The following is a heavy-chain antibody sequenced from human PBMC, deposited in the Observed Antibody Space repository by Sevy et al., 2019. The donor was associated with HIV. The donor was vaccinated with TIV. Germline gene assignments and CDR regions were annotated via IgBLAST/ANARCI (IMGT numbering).Heavy chain of an antibody. J-gene: IGHJ4*02. Sequence: ASVKVSCKVSGYTLTELSMHWVRQAPGKGLEWMGGFDPEDGETIYAQKFQGRVTMTEDTSTDTAYMELSSLRSEDTAVYYCATVSFPRGGAAALDYWGQGTLVTVSS. CDR1: GYTLTELS. CDR3: ATVSFPRGGAAALDY. D-gene: IGHD6-13*01. V-gene: IGHV1-24*01. CDR2: FDPEDGET.